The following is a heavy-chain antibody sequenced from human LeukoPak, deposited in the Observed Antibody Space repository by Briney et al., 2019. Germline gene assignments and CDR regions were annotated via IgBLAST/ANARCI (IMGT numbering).Heavy chain of an antibody. V-gene: IGHV4-59*12. CDR1: GGSISSYY. D-gene: IGHD6-19*01. CDR2: IYDSGST. Sequence: SETLSLTCTVSGGSISSYYWSWIRQPPGKGLEWIGYIYDSGSTNYNLSLKSRVTISVDTSKNQFSLKLTSVTAADTAMYFCARDLGITSGWWFDPWGQGTLVTVSS. J-gene: IGHJ5*02. CDR3: ARDLGITSGWWFDP.